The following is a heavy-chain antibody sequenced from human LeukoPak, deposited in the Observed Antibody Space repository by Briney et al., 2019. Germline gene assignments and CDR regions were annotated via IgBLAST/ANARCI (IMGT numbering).Heavy chain of an antibody. D-gene: IGHD6-25*01. V-gene: IGHV3-9*01. CDR2: ISWNSGSI. J-gene: IGHJ3*02. Sequence: PGGCLRLSCAASGFTFDDYAMRWVRQAPGKGLGWVSGISWNSGSIGYADSVKGRFTISRDNAKNALYLQMNSLRAENTAVYYCARETATGAFDIWGQGTMVTVSS. CDR3: ARETATGAFDI. CDR1: GFTFDDYA.